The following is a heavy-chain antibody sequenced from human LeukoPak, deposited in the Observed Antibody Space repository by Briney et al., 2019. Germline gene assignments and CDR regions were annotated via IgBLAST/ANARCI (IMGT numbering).Heavy chain of an antibody. Sequence: ASVKVSCKASGGTFSSYAISWVRQAPGQGLEWMGGIIPIFGTANYAQKFQGRVTITTDESTSTAYMELSSLRSEDTAVYYCARDPGGYYDSSGYYSHVGYFDYWGQGTLVTVSS. D-gene: IGHD3-22*01. J-gene: IGHJ4*02. CDR2: IIPIFGTA. CDR3: ARDPGGYYDSSGYYSHVGYFDY. CDR1: GGTFSSYA. V-gene: IGHV1-69*05.